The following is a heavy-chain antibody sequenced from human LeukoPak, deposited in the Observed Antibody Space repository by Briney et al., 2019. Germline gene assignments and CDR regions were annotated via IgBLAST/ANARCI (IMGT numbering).Heavy chain of an antibody. CDR1: GDSISRSTYY. CDR2: VYYGRSP. D-gene: IGHD4-23*01. Sequence: SETLSLTCTVSGDSISRSTYYWAWIRQPPGKGLEWIGSVYYGRSPYFNPSLESRATISVDTSKNQFSLKLSSVTAADTAVYYCARQSTMVSNCDYWGQGTLVTVSS. CDR3: ARQSTMVSNCDY. V-gene: IGHV4-39*01. J-gene: IGHJ4*02.